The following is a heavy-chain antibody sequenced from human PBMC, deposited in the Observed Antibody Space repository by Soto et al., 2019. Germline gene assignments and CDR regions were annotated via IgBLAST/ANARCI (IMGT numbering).Heavy chain of an antibody. V-gene: IGHV3-23*01. D-gene: IGHD3-3*01. CDR3: AKPGGVYWYFDL. J-gene: IGHJ2*01. CDR1: GFTLRDYA. CDR2: LSGRGGNT. Sequence: EVQLLESGGGLVQPGGSLRLSCAASGFTLRDYAMTWVRQAPGKGLEWVSSLSGRGGNTYYADSVKGRFTISRANTENTLFLQMSSRRAEDTATYYCAKPGGVYWYFDLWGRGTLVTVSS.